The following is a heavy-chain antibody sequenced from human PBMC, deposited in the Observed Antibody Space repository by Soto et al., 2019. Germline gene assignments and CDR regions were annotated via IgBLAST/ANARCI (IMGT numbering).Heavy chain of an antibody. J-gene: IGHJ4*02. CDR1: GFTFSSYT. Sequence: GSLRLSCSVSGFTFSSYTMHWVRQAPGKGLEYVSSISTEGRTTYYADSVKGRFTISRDNSKNTVYLQMSSLRAEDTAVYYCVKDQYIDYWGQGTLVTVSS. CDR2: ISTEGRTT. CDR3: VKDQYIDY. V-gene: IGHV3-64D*06.